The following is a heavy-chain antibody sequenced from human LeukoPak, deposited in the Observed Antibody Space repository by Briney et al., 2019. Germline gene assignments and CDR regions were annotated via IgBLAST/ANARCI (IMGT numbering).Heavy chain of an antibody. V-gene: IGHV4-31*03. CDR1: GGSISSGGYY. D-gene: IGHD2-21*02. CDR3: ARGQAYCGGDCYPDAFDI. CDR2: IYYSGST. J-gene: IGHJ3*02. Sequence: SETLSLTCTVSGGSISSGGYYWSWIRQHPGKGLEWIGYIYYSGSTYYNPSLKSRVTISVDTSKNQFSLKLSSVTAADTAVYYCARGQAYCGGDCYPDAFDIWGQGTMVTVSS.